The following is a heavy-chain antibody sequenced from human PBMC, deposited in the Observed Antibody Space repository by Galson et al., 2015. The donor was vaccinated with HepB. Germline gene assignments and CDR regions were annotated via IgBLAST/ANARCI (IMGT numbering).Heavy chain of an antibody. Sequence: SLRLSCAASGFTVSSNYMSWVRQAPGKGLEWVSVIYSGGSTYYADSVKGRFTISRHNSKNTLYLQMNSLRAEDTAVYYCARGEGGYDEYYFDYWGQGTLVTVSS. J-gene: IGHJ4*02. CDR3: ARGEGGYDEYYFDY. V-gene: IGHV3-53*04. CDR2: IYSGGST. CDR1: GFTVSSNY. D-gene: IGHD5-12*01.